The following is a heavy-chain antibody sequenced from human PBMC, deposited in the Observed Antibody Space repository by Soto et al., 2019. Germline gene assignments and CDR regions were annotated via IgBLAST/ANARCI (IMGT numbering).Heavy chain of an antibody. CDR2: ITGSSSYI. J-gene: IGHJ6*02. D-gene: IGHD2-15*01. V-gene: IGHV3-21*01. CDR3: ARLVASETGYGMDV. CDR1: GFIFSSHN. Sequence: EVQLVESGGGLVKPGGSLRLSCAASGFIFSSHNMNWVRQAPGKGLEWVSSITGSSSYIFYADSVKGRFTISRDNANNALYLQMNSLRAEDTALYYCARLVASETGYGMDVWGQGTTVTVAS.